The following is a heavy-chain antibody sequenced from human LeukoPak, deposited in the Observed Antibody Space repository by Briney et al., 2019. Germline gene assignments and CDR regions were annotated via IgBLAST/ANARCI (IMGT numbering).Heavy chain of an antibody. CDR3: AGQLGGSGSYSYFDY. CDR1: GVSISSFH. CDR2: IYYSGST. J-gene: IGHJ4*02. D-gene: IGHD3-10*01. Sequence: PSETLSLSCTVSGVSISSFHWSWIRQPPGNGLEWIGSIYYSGSTNYNPSLKSRVTTSVDTSKNQFSLKLSSATAADTAVYYCAGQLGGSGSYSYFDYWGQGTLVTVSS. V-gene: IGHV4-59*08.